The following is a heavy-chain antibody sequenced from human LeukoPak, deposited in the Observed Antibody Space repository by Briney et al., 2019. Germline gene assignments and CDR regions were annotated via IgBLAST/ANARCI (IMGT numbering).Heavy chain of an antibody. CDR3: ARDMSSGWYSNFDY. Sequence: GGSLRPSCAASGFTFSSYSMNWVRQAPGKGLEWVSSISSSKNYIYYADSVKGRFTISRDNAKNSLYLQMNSLRAEDTAVYYCARDMSSGWYSNFDYWGQGPRSPSPQ. CDR1: GFTFSSYS. V-gene: IGHV3-21*01. CDR2: ISSSKNYI. D-gene: IGHD6-19*01. J-gene: IGHJ4*02.